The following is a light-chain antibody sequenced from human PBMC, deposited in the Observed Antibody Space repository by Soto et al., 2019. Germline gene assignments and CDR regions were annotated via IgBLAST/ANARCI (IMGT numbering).Light chain of an antibody. Sequence: DIQMTQSPSTLSASVGDRVTVTGRASQSISTWLGWYQQKPGKAPTLLIYDASSLKSGVPSRFSGSGSGTDFTLTISSLQPDDFATYYCQQYHTYSSITFGQGTRLEIK. CDR1: QSISTW. CDR3: QQYHTYSSIT. V-gene: IGKV1-5*01. CDR2: DAS. J-gene: IGKJ5*01.